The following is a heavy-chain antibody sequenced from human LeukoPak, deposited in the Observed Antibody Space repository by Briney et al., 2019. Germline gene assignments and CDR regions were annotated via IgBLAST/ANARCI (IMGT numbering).Heavy chain of an antibody. D-gene: IGHD3-10*01. CDR1: GGSFSGYY. CDR2: INHSGST. Sequence: PSETLSLTCAVYGGSFSGYYWSWIRQPPGKGLEWIGEINHSGSTNYNPSLKSRVTISVDTSKNQFSLKLSSVTAADTAVYYCARHPVRLLWFGEPDNWFDPWGQGTLVTVSS. V-gene: IGHV4-34*01. CDR3: ARHPVRLLWFGEPDNWFDP. J-gene: IGHJ5*02.